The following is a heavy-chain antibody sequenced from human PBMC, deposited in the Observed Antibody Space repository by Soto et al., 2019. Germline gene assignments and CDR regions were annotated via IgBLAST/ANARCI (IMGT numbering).Heavy chain of an antibody. CDR3: ARDHPHSYGVYYLDY. CDR1: GGSISNYY. D-gene: IGHD5-18*01. Sequence: SETLSLTCTVSGGSISNYYWNWIRQSPGKGLEWIGYIYSSGSTHYNPSLQNRVTISIDTSKNQVSLKVNSVTAADTAVYYCARDHPHSYGVYYLDYWGQGTPVTVS. CDR2: IYSSGST. V-gene: IGHV4-59*01. J-gene: IGHJ4*02.